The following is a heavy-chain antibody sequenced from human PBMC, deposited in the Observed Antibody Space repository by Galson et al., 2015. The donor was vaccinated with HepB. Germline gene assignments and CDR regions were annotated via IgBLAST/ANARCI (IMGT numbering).Heavy chain of an antibody. CDR2: INAGNGNT. CDR1: GYTFTSYA. CDR3: AKRGGSVGVTYYYYYGMDV. D-gene: IGHD3-3*01. J-gene: IGHJ6*02. V-gene: IGHV1-3*01. Sequence: SVKVSCKASGYTFTSYAMHWVRQAPGQRLEWMGWINAGNGNTKYSQKFQGRVTITRDTSASTAYMELNSLRAEDTAVYYCAKRGGSVGVTYYYYYGMDVWGQGTTVTVSS.